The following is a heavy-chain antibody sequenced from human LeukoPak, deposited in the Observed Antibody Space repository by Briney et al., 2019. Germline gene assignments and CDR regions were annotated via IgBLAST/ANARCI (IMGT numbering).Heavy chain of an antibody. Sequence: SETLSLTCTVSGGSISSGGYYWSWIRQHPGKGLEWIGYIYYSGSTYYNPSLKSRVTISVDTSKNQFSLKLSSVTAADTAVYYCARGSGSAFDICGQGTMDTVSS. CDR3: ARGSGSAFDI. V-gene: IGHV4-31*03. J-gene: IGHJ3*02. CDR2: IYYSGST. D-gene: IGHD3-22*01. CDR1: GGSISSGGYY.